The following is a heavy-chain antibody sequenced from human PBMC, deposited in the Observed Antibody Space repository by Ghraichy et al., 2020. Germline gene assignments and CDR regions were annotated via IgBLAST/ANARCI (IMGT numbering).Heavy chain of an antibody. V-gene: IGHV1-46*03. D-gene: IGHD2-2*01. J-gene: IGHJ6*02. CDR1: GFTFTNYY. Sequence: ASVKVSCKASGFTFTNYYIHWVRQAPGQGLEWMGIIHPSGGSTTYAQKFQGRVTMTRDTSTSTVYMELSSLRSEDTAVYYCGRVDCSSTTCSGFHYYYYSMDVWGQGTTVTVSS. CDR2: IHPSGGST. CDR3: GRVDCSSTTCSGFHYYYYSMDV.